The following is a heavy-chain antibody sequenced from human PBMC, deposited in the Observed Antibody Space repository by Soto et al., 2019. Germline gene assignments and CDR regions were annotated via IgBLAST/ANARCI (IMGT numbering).Heavy chain of an antibody. CDR2: TYYRSKWYN. Sequence: PSQTLSLTCAISGDSVSSNSAAWNWIRQSPSRGLEWLGRTYYRSKWYNDYAVSVKSRITINPDTSKNQFSLQLNSVTPEDTAVYYCARDYEVAGFNYYYYYGMDVWGQGTTVTVSS. CDR1: GDSVSSNSAA. CDR3: ARDYEVAGFNYYYYYGMDV. D-gene: IGHD6-19*01. J-gene: IGHJ6*02. V-gene: IGHV6-1*01.